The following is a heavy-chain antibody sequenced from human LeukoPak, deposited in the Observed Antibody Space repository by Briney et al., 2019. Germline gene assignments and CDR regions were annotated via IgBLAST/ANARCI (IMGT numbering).Heavy chain of an antibody. D-gene: IGHD6-13*01. J-gene: IGHJ3*02. CDR3: ARARLAAAATGAFDI. CDR2: IIPIFGTA. CDR1: GGTFSSYA. Sequence: SVKVSCKASGGTFSSYAISWVRQAPGQGLEWMGGIIPIFGTANYAQKFQDRVTITADKSTGTAYMELSSLRSEDTAVYYCARARLAAAATGAFDIWGQGTMVTVSS. V-gene: IGHV1-69*06.